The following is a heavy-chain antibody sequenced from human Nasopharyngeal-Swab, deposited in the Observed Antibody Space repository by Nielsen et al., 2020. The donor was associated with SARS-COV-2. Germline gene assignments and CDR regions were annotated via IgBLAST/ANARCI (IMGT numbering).Heavy chain of an antibody. CDR2: IYYSGST. Sequence: SETLSLTCTVSGGSISSYYWSWIRQPPGKGLEWIGYIYYSGSTNYNPSLKSRVTISVDTSKNQFSLKLSSMTAADTAVYYCARESARRHYYYGMDVWGQGTTVTVSS. CDR3: ARESARRHYYYGMDV. D-gene: IGHD6-6*01. V-gene: IGHV4-59*13. CDR1: GGSISSYY. J-gene: IGHJ6*02.